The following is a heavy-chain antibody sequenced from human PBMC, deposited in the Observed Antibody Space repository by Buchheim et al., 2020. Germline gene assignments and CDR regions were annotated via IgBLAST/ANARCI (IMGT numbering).Heavy chain of an antibody. V-gene: IGHV1-8*01. CDR2: MNPNSGNT. J-gene: IGHJ5*02. Sequence: QVQLVQSGAEVKKPGASVKVSCKASGYTFTSYDINWVRQATGQGLEWVGWMNPNSGNTGYAQKFQGRVTMTRNTSISTAYMELSSLRSEDTAVYYCARVGGELLGVWLTDNWFDPWGQGTL. CDR1: GYTFTSYD. D-gene: IGHD1-26*01. CDR3: ARVGGELLGVWLTDNWFDP.